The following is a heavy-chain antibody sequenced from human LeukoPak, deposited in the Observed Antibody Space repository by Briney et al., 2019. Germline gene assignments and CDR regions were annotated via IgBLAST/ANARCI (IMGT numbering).Heavy chain of an antibody. D-gene: IGHD5-18*01. CDR1: GFTFDDYA. V-gene: IGHV3-9*03. CDR2: ISWNSGSI. CDR3: AKGGMDTAMSD. Sequence: HPGGSLRLSCAASGFTFDDYAMHWVRHAPGKGLEWVSGISWNSGSIGYADSVKGRFTISRDNAKNSLYLQMNSLRAEDMALYYCAKGGMDTAMSDWGQGTLVTVSS. J-gene: IGHJ4*02.